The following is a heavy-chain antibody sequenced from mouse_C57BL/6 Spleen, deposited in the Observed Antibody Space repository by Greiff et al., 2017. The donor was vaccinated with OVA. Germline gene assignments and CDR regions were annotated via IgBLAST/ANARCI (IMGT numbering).Heavy chain of an antibody. CDR1: GYTFTSYW. CDR3: ARGSSYRSLDY. Sequence: QVQLQQPGAELVRPGSSVKLSCKASGYTFTSYWMDWVKQRPGQGLEWIGNIYPSDSETHYNQKFKDKAPLTADKSSSTAYMQLSSLTSEDSAVYYCARGSSYRSLDYWGQGTTLTVSS. CDR2: IYPSDSET. D-gene: IGHD1-1*01. V-gene: IGHV1-61*01. J-gene: IGHJ2*01.